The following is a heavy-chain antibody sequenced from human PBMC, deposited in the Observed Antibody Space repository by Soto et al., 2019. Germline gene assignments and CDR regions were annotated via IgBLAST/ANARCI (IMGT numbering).Heavy chain of an antibody. V-gene: IGHV4-30-4*01. Sequence: SETLSLTCTVSGGSISSSDYYWSWIRQPPGKGLEWIGYIYYSGSTHYNPSLKSRLTMSVDTPKNQFSLKLSSVTAADTAVYDCARGYSSSWYSDDWGQGTLVTVSS. J-gene: IGHJ4*02. CDR1: GGSISSSDYY. D-gene: IGHD6-13*01. CDR2: IYYSGST. CDR3: ARGYSSSWYSDD.